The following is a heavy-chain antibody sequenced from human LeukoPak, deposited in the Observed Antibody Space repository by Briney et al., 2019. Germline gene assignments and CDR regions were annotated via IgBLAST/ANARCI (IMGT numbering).Heavy chain of an antibody. Sequence: GGSLRLSCAASGFIFSTYAMSWVRQAPGKGLEWVASIDSSSSHIYYADSVKGRFTISRDNTKSSLYLQMNSLRAEDMAVYYCARGYCGGDCYGDWGQGTLVTVSS. J-gene: IGHJ1*01. CDR3: ARGYCGGDCYGD. V-gene: IGHV3-21*01. CDR1: GFIFSTYA. CDR2: IDSSSSHI. D-gene: IGHD2-21*02.